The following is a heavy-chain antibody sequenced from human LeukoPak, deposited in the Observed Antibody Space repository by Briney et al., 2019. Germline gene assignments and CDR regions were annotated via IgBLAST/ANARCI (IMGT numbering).Heavy chain of an antibody. CDR2: INPNSGGT. J-gene: IGHJ3*02. V-gene: IGHV1-2*02. CDR3: ARDQGYSYGYEAFDI. Sequence: ASVKVSCKASGYTFTGYYMHCVRQAPGQGLEWMGWINPNSGGTNYAQKFQGRVTMTRDTSISTAYMELSRLRSDDTGVYYCARDQGYSYGYEAFDIWGQGTMVTVSS. D-gene: IGHD5-18*01. CDR1: GYTFTGYY.